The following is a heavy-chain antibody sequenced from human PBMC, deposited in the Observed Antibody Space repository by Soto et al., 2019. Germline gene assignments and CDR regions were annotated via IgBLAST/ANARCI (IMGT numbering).Heavy chain of an antibody. D-gene: IGHD2-2*01. CDR3: ARGFEVFGVSAAGFDP. CDR2: MNPNSGNT. V-gene: IGHV1-8*01. CDR1: GYTFTSYD. Sequence: ASVKVSCKASGYTFTSYDINWVRQATGQGLEWMGWMNPNSGNTGYAQKFQGRVTMTRNTSRSTDYMELSSLRSEDTAVYYCARGFEVFGVSAAGFDPWGQGTLVTVSS. J-gene: IGHJ5*02.